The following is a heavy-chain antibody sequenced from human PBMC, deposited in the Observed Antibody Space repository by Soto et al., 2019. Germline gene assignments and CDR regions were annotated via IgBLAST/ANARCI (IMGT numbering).Heavy chain of an antibody. Sequence: ASVKVSCKTSGYSFTSYAMHWVRQAPGQRLEWLGWINADNGDTKYSQKFSGRVTITRDTSANTAFMELSSLRSEDTAMYYCARVIPLYGSGSYSSDPWGQGTLVTVSS. D-gene: IGHD3-10*01. CDR1: GYSFTSYA. CDR2: INADNGDT. V-gene: IGHV1-3*01. J-gene: IGHJ5*02. CDR3: ARVIPLYGSGSYSSDP.